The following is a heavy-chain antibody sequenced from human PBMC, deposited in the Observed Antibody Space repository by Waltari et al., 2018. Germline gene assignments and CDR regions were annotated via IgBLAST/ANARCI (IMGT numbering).Heavy chain of an antibody. D-gene: IGHD1-26*01. CDR3: ARGLSGSYHTPIGH. J-gene: IGHJ4*01. V-gene: IGHV1-2*02. Sequence: QVQLVQSGAEVKKPGASVKVSCKASGYTFTGYYIPWVRQAPGQGLEWMGGINPNMDETNYAQNFQGRATVTRDTSISTAYMELSSLISGDTAVYFCARGLSGSYHTPIGHWGQGTLVTVSS. CDR2: INPNMDET. CDR1: GYTFTGYY.